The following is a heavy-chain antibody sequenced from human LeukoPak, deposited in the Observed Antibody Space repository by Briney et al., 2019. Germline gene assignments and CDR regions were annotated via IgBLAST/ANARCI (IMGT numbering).Heavy chain of an antibody. CDR1: SGSISHYY. V-gene: IGHV4-4*07. J-gene: IGHJ4*02. CDR3: AREYGDFDY. Sequence: SETLSLTCTVSSGSISHYYCAWIRQPAGKGLEWIGRISRSGSTNYNPSLKSRVTMSVDTSKNQFSLKLNSVTAADTAVYYCAREYGDFDYWGQGTLVTVSS. D-gene: IGHD4-17*01. CDR2: ISRSGST.